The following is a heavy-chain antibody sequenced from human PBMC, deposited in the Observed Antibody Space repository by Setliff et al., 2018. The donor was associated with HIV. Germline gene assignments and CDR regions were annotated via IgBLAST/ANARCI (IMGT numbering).Heavy chain of an antibody. CDR2: IIPLFETP. CDR1: GGSFSTYA. CDR3: VRGGVRGTEYVYLDF. J-gene: IGHJ4*02. D-gene: IGHD3-10*01. V-gene: IGHV1-69*06. Sequence: SVKVSCKSSGGSFSTYAINWVRQAPGQGLEWMGNIIPLFETPDAAPRFRGRVTITADKSTSTAYMELSSLTYDDTAVYYCVRGGVRGTEYVYLDFWGQGALVTVSS.